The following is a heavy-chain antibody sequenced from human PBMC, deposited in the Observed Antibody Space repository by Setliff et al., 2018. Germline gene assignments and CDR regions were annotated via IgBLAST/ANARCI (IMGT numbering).Heavy chain of an antibody. Sequence: GASVKVSCKASGYTFTNYGITWVRQAPGQGLEWMGWINNYNTNTNYAQKLQGRVAMATDASTRTSYKELSSLRSDDTAVYFCARSSDSGYYHQRDAFDIWGQGTRVTVSS. D-gene: IGHD3-22*01. CDR2: INNYNTNT. J-gene: IGHJ3*02. CDR1: GYTFTNYG. V-gene: IGHV1-18*01. CDR3: ARSSDSGYYHQRDAFDI.